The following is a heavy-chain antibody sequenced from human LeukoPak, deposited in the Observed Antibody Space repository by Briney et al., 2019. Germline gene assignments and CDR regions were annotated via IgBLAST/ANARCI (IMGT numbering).Heavy chain of an antibody. CDR2: INWNGGST. J-gene: IGHJ6*03. V-gene: IGHV3-20*04. D-gene: IGHD6-25*01. CDR3: ARLACGDSYYYYMDV. Sequence: GGSLRLSCAASGFTFDDYGMSWARQAPGKGLEWVSGINWNGGSTGYADSVKGRFTISRDNAKNSLYLQMNSLRAEDTALYYCARLACGDSYYYYMDVWGKGTTVTVSS. CDR1: GFTFDDYG.